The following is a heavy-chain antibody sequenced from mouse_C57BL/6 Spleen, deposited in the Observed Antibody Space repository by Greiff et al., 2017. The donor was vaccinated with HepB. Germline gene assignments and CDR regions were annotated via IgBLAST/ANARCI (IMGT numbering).Heavy chain of an antibody. V-gene: IGHV1-53*01. J-gene: IGHJ1*03. CDR1: GYTFTSYW. CDR3: ARTGSSLWYFDV. Sequence: VKLQQPGTELVKPGASVKLSCKASGYTFTSYWMHWVKQRPGQGLEWIGNINPSNGGTNYNEKFKSKATLTVDKSSSTAYMQLSSLTSEDSAVYYCARTGSSLWYFDVWGTGTTVTVSS. CDR2: INPSNGGT. D-gene: IGHD1-1*01.